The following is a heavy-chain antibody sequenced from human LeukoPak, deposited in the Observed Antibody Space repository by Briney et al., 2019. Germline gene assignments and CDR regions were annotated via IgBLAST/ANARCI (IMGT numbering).Heavy chain of an antibody. J-gene: IGHJ4*02. CDR3: AREMATIVNQFDY. CDR2: ISPYNRNT. D-gene: IGHD5-24*01. V-gene: IGHV1-18*01. Sequence: GASVKVSCKASGYTFTSYGISWGRQAPGQGLEWMGWISPYNRNTNYAQKLQGRVTMTTDTSTTTAYMELRSLRSDDTAVYYCAREMATIVNQFDYWGQGTLVTVSS. CDR1: GYTFTSYG.